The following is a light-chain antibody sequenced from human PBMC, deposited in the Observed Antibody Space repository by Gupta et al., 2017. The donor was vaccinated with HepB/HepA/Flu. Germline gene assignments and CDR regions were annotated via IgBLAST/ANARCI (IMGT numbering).Light chain of an antibody. V-gene: IGKV2-40*01. Sequence: DIVMTQTPPSLHVTPGEPSSISCRSSQSLFNGDDGNTYLDWYLQKPGQSPQLLIYTRSFRAYGVPDRFTASERGTDFTLKVRRGNVNNVRVYYFRRRVECPLTFGDGTKVDIK. CDR1: QSLFNGDDGNTY. J-gene: IGKJ3*01. CDR2: TRS. CDR3: RRRVECPLT.